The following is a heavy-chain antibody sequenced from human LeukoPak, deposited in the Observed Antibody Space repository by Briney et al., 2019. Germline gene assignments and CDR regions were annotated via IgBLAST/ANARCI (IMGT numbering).Heavy chain of an antibody. CDR2: IYYSGST. CDR3: ARLRYYYDGFDY. J-gene: IGHJ4*02. D-gene: IGHD3-22*01. V-gene: IGHV4-61*05. Sequence: SETLSLTCTVSGGSISSSSYYWGWIRQPPGKGLEWIGYIYYSGSTNYNPSLKSRVTISVDTSKNQFSLKLSSVTAADTAVYYCARLRYYYDGFDYWGQGTLVTVSS. CDR1: GGSISSSSYY.